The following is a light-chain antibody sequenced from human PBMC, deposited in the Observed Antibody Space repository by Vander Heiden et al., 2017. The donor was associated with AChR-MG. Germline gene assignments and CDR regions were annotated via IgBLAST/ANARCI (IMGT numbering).Light chain of an antibody. CDR3: QQSSNWPPGT. CDR2: DAS. J-gene: IGKJ2*01. CDR1: QSVSSY. Sequence: EIVLTQSPATLSLSPGERATLSCRASQSVSSYLAWYQQKPGQAPRLLIYDASNRATGIPARFSGSGSRTDFTLTISSLEPEDFAVYYCQQSSNWPPGTFGQGTKLEIK. V-gene: IGKV3-11*01.